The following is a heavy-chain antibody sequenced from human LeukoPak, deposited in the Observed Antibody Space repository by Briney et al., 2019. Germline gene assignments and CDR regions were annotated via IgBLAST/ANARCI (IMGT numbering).Heavy chain of an antibody. J-gene: IGHJ4*02. V-gene: IGHV4-59*08. Sequence: SETLSLTCSVSGGSISSYYWCWIRQPPGKGLEWIGYIHYSGGTNSSPSLTSRVTMSVDTSRSQFSLKLSSVTAADTAVYYCARHQSSGNHSNPIDYWGQGTLVTVSS. CDR1: GGSISSYY. CDR2: IHYSGGT. D-gene: IGHD3-10*01. CDR3: ARHQSSGNHSNPIDY.